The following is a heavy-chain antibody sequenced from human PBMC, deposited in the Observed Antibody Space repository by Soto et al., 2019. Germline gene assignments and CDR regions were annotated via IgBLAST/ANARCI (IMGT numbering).Heavy chain of an antibody. J-gene: IGHJ6*02. D-gene: IGHD2-15*01. CDR1: GGSISFYH. V-gene: IGHV4-59*12. CDR3: ARDWLGCSGDSCHPGSPGYYYYGMDV. Sequence: PSETPSLTCTVSGGSISFYHWSWIRQPPGKGLEWIGYIYYSGSTNYNPSLKSRVTISADTSKNQFSLRLTSVTAADTAVYYCARDWLGCSGDSCHPGSPGYYYYGMDVWGQGTTVTVS. CDR2: IYYSGST.